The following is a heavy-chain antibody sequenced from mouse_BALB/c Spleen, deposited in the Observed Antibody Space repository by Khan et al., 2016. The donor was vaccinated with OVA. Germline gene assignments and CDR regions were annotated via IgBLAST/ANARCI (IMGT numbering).Heavy chain of an antibody. CDR2: ISSGSSTI. CDR1: GFTFSSFG. D-gene: IGHD2-1*01. Sequence: EVRLVESGGGLVQPGGSRKLSCAASGFTFSSFGMHWVRQAPKKGLEWVAYISSGSSTIYYVDTVKGRFTISRDNPKNTLFLQMTMLRSADTVMYYCARSGGNFHWYFDVWGAGTSVTVSS. V-gene: IGHV5-17*02. J-gene: IGHJ1*01. CDR3: ARSGGNFHWYFDV.